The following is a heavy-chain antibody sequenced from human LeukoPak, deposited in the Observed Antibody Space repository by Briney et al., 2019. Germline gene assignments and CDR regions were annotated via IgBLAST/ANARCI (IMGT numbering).Heavy chain of an antibody. D-gene: IGHD2-2*02. J-gene: IGHJ4*02. CDR3: ATYQPLLYPFDY. Sequence: PSETLSLTCAVYGGSFSGYYWSWIRQPPGKGLEWIGEINHSGSTNYNPSLKSRVTISVHTSKNQFSLKLSSVTAADTAVYYCATYQPLLYPFDYWGQGTLVTVSS. CDR1: GGSFSGYY. CDR2: INHSGST. V-gene: IGHV4-34*01.